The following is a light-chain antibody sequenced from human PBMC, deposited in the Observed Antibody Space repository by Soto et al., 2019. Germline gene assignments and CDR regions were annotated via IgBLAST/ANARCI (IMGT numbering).Light chain of an antibody. CDR2: GAS. CDR3: QQYYDWPLT. J-gene: IGKJ4*01. Sequence: EIVMTQSPATLSVSPGERVTLSCSASQNIASSLDWYQQIPGQPPRLLFYGASTRASAVPARFSGSGSGTEFTLTISSLQSEDFAVYYCQQYYDWPLTFGGGTRVEIK. V-gene: IGKV3-15*01. CDR1: QNIASS.